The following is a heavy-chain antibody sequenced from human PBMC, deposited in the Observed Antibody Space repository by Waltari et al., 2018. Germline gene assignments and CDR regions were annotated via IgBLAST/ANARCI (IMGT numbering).Heavy chain of an antibody. V-gene: IGHV4-31*03. Sequence: HVQLPASGPGLMKPSHTLSLSCHVSGYSIPSCGFYWGWGRQYPEKGWEWLAYMYYDGITYYNPSRKSRLYISIDASNNQFSLQLRDVSAADTAIYFCARAQSGGYCFDFWGQGTLVTVSS. CDR2: MYYDGIT. CDR1: GYSIPSCGFY. CDR3: ARAQSGGYCFDF. J-gene: IGHJ4*02. D-gene: IGHD2-21*01.